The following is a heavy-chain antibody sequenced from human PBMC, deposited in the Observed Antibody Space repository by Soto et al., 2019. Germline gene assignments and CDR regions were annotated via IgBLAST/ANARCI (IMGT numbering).Heavy chain of an antibody. J-gene: IGHJ4*02. CDR1: GFTLGTYV. V-gene: IGHV3-23*01. CDR3: AKDRKGSYCSGGTCYSFDY. CDR2: ISGSGGST. Sequence: EVQLLDSGGGLVQPGGSLRLSCAASGFTLGTYVMTWVRQAPGKGLEWVSAISGSGGSTNYADPVKGRFTISRDNTKNTLYLQMNSLRVEDTAVYYCAKDRKGSYCSGGTCYSFDYWGQGTLVTVPS. D-gene: IGHD2-15*01.